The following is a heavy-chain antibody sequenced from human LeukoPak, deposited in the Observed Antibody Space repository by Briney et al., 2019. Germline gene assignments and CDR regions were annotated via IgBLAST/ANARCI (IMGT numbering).Heavy chain of an antibody. CDR2: FDPEDGET. V-gene: IGHV1-24*01. CDR1: GYTLTELS. CDR3: ATGAGFGKLLSLDY. Sequence: ASGKVSCKVSGYTLTELSMHWVRQAPGKGLEWMGGFDPEDGETIYAQKFQGRVTMTEDTSTDTAYMELSSLRSEDTAVYYCATGAGFGKLLSLDYWGQGTLVTVSS. D-gene: IGHD3-10*01. J-gene: IGHJ4*02.